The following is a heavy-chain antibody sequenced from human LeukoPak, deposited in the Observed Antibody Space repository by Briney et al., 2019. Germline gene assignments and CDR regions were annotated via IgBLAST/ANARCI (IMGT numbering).Heavy chain of an antibody. CDR1: GGSFSAYY. CDR2: IYHSGST. CDR3: ARPSSRHYYGSGSLDY. Sequence: PSETLSLTCAVYGGSFSAYYWSWIRQPPGKGLEWIGEIYHSGSTNYNPSLKSRVTISVDTSNNHFSLKLSSVTAADTAVYYCARPSSRHYYGSGSLDYWGQGTLVTVSS. V-gene: IGHV4-34*01. D-gene: IGHD3-10*01. J-gene: IGHJ4*02.